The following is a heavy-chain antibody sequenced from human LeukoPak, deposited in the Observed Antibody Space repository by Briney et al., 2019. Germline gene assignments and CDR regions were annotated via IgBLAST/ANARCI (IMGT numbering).Heavy chain of an antibody. CDR3: AKGNGNSLYYYYGMDV. CDR2: ISGDGSST. V-gene: IGHV3-43*02. D-gene: IGHD5-24*01. J-gene: IGHJ6*02. CDR1: GFTFDDYA. Sequence: GGSLRLSCAASGFTFDDYAMHWVRQAPGKGLEWVSLISGDGSSTYYADSVKGRFTISRDNSKNSLYLQVNSLRTEDTALYYCAKGNGNSLYYYYGMDVWGQGTTVTVSS.